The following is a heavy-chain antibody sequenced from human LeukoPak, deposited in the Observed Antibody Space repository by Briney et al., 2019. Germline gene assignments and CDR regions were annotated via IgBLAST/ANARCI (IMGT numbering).Heavy chain of an antibody. J-gene: IGHJ4*02. CDR3: ARGIESYGDYGY. D-gene: IGHD4-17*01. CDR1: GGSISGSY. CDR2: MYNSGST. Sequence: PSETLSLTCTVSGGSISGSYWSWVRQPPGKGLEWIAYMYNSGSTNYNPSLKSRVTISIDTSKNQFSLKLSSLTASDTAIYYCARGIESYGDYGYWGQGILVTVSS. V-gene: IGHV4-59*01.